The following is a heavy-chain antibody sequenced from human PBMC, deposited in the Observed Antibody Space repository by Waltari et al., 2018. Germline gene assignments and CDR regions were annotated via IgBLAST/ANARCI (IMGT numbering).Heavy chain of an antibody. CDR3: VSGLWPSASWYLGF. Sequence: EVQLVESGGGLVQRGGSLRLSCAASGFTFSSYWMYWVRQAPGKGLEWAARSTTDGAYTDYADSVKGRFTASRDNSKNTLYLQRNTLGVEDTAIYFCVSGLWPSASWYLGFWGQGTLVTVSS. D-gene: IGHD2-2*01. CDR2: STTDGAYT. V-gene: IGHV3-74*02. CDR1: GFTFSSYW. J-gene: IGHJ4*02.